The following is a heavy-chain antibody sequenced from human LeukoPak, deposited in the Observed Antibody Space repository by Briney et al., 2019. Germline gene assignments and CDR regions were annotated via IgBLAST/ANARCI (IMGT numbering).Heavy chain of an antibody. V-gene: IGHV4-39*07. J-gene: IGHJ4*02. CDR3: ARVSRGNSVGGDY. CDR1: GGSISSSSYY. Sequence: PSETLSLTCTVSGGSISSSSYYWGWIRQPPGKGLEWTGSIYYSGSTYYNPSLKSRVTISVDTSKNQFSLKLSSVTAADTAVYYCARVSRGNSVGGDYWGQGTLVTVSS. D-gene: IGHD4-23*01. CDR2: IYYSGST.